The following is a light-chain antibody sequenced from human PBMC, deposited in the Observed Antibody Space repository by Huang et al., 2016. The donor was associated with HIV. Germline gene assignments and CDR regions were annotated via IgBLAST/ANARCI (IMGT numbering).Light chain of an antibody. J-gene: IGKJ4*01. V-gene: IGKV3-15*01. CDR3: QQYNNWRLS. CDR2: GSS. Sequence: EIVMTQSPATLSLSPGERATLSCRANKSVSTNLAWYQQRLGQAPRLLIYGSSTRASGIPARFSGSGSGTDVTLTISSLQSEDVALYFCQQYNNWRLSFGGGTKVDI. CDR1: KSVSTN.